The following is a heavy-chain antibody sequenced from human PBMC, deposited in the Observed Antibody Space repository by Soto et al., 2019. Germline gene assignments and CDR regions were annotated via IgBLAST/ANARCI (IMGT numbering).Heavy chain of an antibody. CDR1: AFTFRSYA. CDR2: INASADAT. CDR3: SKVRPLRNCTRPSCMGAFDI. Sequence: EEQLLASGGGLVRPGGSLRLSCAASAFTFRSYAMSWVRQATGKGLEWVSTINASADATYYADSVKGRFTISRDNSKNTPYLLMKSLRAQDTAVYDCSKVRPLRNCTRPSCMGAFDICDQGTIASVS. D-gene: IGHD2-2*01. J-gene: IGHJ3*02. V-gene: IGHV3-23*01.